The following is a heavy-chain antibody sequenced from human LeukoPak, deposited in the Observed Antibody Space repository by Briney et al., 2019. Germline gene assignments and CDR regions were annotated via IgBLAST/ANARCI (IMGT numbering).Heavy chain of an antibody. CDR1: GYTFTSYG. J-gene: IGHJ4*02. V-gene: IGHV1-18*04. Sequence: ASVKVSCKASGYTFTSYGISWVRQAPGQGLEWMGWISAYNGNTNYAQRLQGRVTMTTDTSTSTAYMELRSLRSDDTAVYYCARDLDDYVRGISDYWGQGTLVTVSS. D-gene: IGHD3-16*01. CDR3: ARDLDDYVRGISDY. CDR2: ISAYNGNT.